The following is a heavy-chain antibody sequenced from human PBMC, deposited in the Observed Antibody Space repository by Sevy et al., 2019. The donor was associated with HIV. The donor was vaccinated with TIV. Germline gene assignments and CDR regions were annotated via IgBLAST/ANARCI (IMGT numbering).Heavy chain of an antibody. CDR3: ARAGGDCYSKNECWFVS. Sequence: GGSQRLSCAASVFTFSAYSMNWVRQAPGKGLEWVSYISSSSGTIYYADSVKGQFTISRDNAKSSLYLQMNGLRAEDTAVYYCARAGGDCYSKNECWFVSWGQGTLVTVSS. CDR2: ISSSSGTI. V-gene: IGHV3-48*01. J-gene: IGHJ5*01. CDR1: VFTFSAYS. D-gene: IGHD2-21*01.